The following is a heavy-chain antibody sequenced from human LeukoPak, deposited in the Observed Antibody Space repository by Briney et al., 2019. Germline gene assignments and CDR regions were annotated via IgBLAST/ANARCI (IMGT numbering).Heavy chain of an antibody. CDR3: AKAKYCSGGSCYRPFDY. Sequence: GGSLRLSCAASGFTFSSYAMSWVRQAPGKGLEWVSAISGSGGSTYYADSVKGRSTISRDNSKNTLYPQMNSLRAEDTAVYYCAKAKYCSGGSCYRPFDYWGQGTLVTVSS. J-gene: IGHJ4*02. CDR1: GFTFSSYA. CDR2: ISGSGGST. D-gene: IGHD2-15*01. V-gene: IGHV3-23*01.